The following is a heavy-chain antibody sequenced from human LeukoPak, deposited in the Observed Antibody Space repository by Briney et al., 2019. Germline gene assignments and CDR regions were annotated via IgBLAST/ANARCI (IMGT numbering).Heavy chain of an antibody. V-gene: IGHV3-53*01. J-gene: IGHJ4*02. CDR3: ARDWSAVAAPDYFDY. D-gene: IGHD6-19*01. Sequence: PGGSLRLSCAASGFTVSNNYMSWVRQAPGKGLGWVSIIYSGGSTYYADSVQGRFTSSRDNAKNSLYLQMNSLTAEDTAVYFCARDWSAVAAPDYFDYWGQGTLVTVSA. CDR1: GFTVSNNY. CDR2: IYSGGST.